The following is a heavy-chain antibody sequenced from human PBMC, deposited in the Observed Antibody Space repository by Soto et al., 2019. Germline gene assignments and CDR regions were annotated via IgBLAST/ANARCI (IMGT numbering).Heavy chain of an antibody. CDR3: AREVWFGRTGWFDP. J-gene: IGHJ5*02. V-gene: IGHV1-69*13. CDR2: IIPIFGTA. CDR1: GGTFSSYA. D-gene: IGHD3-10*01. Sequence: SVKVSCKASGGTFSSYAISWVRQAPGQGLEWMGGIIPIFGTANYAQKFQGRVTITADESTSTAYMELSSLRSEDTAVYYCAREVWFGRTGWFDPWGQGTLVTVSS.